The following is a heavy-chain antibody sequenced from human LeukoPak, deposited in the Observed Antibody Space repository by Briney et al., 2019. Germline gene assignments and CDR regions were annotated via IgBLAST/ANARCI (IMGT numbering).Heavy chain of an antibody. V-gene: IGHV5-51*01. CDR3: ARQGRIVVVTTTHDAFDI. CDR2: NYPGDSDA. J-gene: IGHJ3*02. Sequence: GEPLKISRQGSGYRVSSYWIGWVRQMPGKGLEWMRSNYPGDSDARYSPSLQGQVTISVDKSISTAYHQRSSLKASDTAMYYCARQGRIVVVTTTHDAFDIWGQGTMVTVSS. D-gene: IGHD2-21*02. CDR1: GYRVSSYW.